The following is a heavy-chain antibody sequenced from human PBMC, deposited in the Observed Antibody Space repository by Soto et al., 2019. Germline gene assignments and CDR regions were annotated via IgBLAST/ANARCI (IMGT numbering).Heavy chain of an antibody. J-gene: IGHJ4*02. Sequence: QVQLQESGPGLLKPSETLSLTCTVSGGSISNYYWSWVRQSPGRGLEWIGYVFYTGTTHYNPSLKSRVTISLDTSKNQFSLMLSSVTAADTAVYYCATEGLGGGLDYWGQGTLVTVSS. V-gene: IGHV4-59*01. CDR1: GGSISNYY. CDR2: VFYTGTT. CDR3: ATEGLGGGLDY.